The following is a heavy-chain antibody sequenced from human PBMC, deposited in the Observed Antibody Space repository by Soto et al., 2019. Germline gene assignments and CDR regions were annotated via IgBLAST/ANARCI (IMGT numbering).Heavy chain of an antibody. CDR2: MTPSGYI. Sequence: QVQLVQSGAEVRKPGASVKVSCKASGFPFTSLDINWVRQAPGQGLEWVGSMTPSGYIGFAQKFRGRVSMTRDASTSTVSMELSSLRSDDTAVYYCARYQEAAAFNDWGQGTLVTVSS. D-gene: IGHD6-25*01. V-gene: IGHV1-8*01. CDR3: ARYQEAAAFND. CDR1: GFPFTSLD. J-gene: IGHJ4*02.